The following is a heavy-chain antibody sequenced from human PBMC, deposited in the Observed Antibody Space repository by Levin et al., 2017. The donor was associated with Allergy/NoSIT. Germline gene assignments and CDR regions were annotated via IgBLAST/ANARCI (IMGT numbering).Heavy chain of an antibody. CDR3: AKGKNSYGYGNRPYYYYGMDV. CDR1: GFTFSSYA. CDR2: ISGSGGST. D-gene: IGHD5-18*01. Sequence: GGSLRLSCAASGFTFSSYAMSWVRQAPGKGLEWVSAISGSGGSTYYADSVMGRFTISRDNSKNTLYLQMNSLRAEDTAVYYCAKGKNSYGYGNRPYYYYGMDVWGQGTTVTVSS. V-gene: IGHV3-23*01. J-gene: IGHJ6*02.